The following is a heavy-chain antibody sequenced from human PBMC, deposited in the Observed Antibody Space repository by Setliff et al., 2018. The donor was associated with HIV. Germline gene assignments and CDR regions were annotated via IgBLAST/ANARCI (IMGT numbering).Heavy chain of an antibody. V-gene: IGHV4-34*01. CDR2: INHNGGT. D-gene: IGHD3-3*01. Sequence: ETLSLTCAVYGGSFTSYYWTWIRQAPGKDLEWIGEINHNGGTNYNPSLKSRVTISVDRSKNQFFLRLTSVTAADTAVYYCARGSYRGSGLFVRYLDFWGQGSLVTVS. CDR1: GGSFTSYY. CDR3: ARGSYRGSGLFVRYLDF. J-gene: IGHJ4*02.